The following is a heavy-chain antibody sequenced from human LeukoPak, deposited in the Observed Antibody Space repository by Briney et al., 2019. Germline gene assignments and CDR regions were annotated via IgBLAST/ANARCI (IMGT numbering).Heavy chain of an antibody. CDR1: GGSVSSSGSF. CDR2: IYYSGST. J-gene: IGHJ4*02. D-gene: IGHD3-3*01. Sequence: SETLSLTCTISGGSVSSSGSFWGWIRQPPGKGLEWISTIYYSGSTCFNPSLKRRVTISVDTSKNQFSLKVTSVTAADTAVYYCATGTIFGVLLQWGQGTVVTVSS. V-gene: IGHV4-39*01. CDR3: ATGTIFGVLLQ.